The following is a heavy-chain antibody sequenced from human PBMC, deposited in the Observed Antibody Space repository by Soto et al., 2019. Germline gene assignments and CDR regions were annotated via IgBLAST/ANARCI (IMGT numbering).Heavy chain of an antibody. D-gene: IGHD2-15*01. J-gene: IGHJ4*02. Sequence: PGGSLRLSCAGSGFTFSSYALNWVRQAPGKGLEWVSYISPTGSNTFFADSVKGRFTISRDDAKNSLYLQMHGLTADDTAIYYCARVGGLAFDYWGQGTLVTVSS. CDR1: GFTFSSYA. CDR2: ISPTGSNT. CDR3: ARVGGLAFDY. V-gene: IGHV3-48*03.